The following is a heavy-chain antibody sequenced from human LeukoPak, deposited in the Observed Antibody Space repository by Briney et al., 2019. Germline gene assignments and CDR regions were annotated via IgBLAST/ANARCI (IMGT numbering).Heavy chain of an antibody. CDR2: ISYDESGK. CDR1: GFTFSNYA. D-gene: IGHD6-13*01. CDR3: AKGGLAAAGTAVDY. V-gene: IGHV3-30*04. J-gene: IGHJ4*02. Sequence: GGSLRLSCAASGFTFSNYAMHWVRQAPGKGLEWVGRISYDESGKFYADSVKGRFTISRDNSKNTLYLEMNSLTLEDTAVYYCAKGGLAAAGTAVDYWGQGTLVTVSS.